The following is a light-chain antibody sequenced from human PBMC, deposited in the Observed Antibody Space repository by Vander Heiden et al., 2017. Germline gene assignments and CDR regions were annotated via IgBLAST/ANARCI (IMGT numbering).Light chain of an antibody. J-gene: IGKJ3*01. Sequence: DIQMTQSPSSLSASVGDRVTITCRASQSISSYLDWYQQKPGKAPKLLIYAASSLQSGVPSRFSGSGSGTDFTLTISRLQPEDFATYYCQQSDSDPLTFGDGTKVEIK. CDR1: QSISSY. V-gene: IGKV1-39*01. CDR2: AAS. CDR3: QQSDSDPLT.